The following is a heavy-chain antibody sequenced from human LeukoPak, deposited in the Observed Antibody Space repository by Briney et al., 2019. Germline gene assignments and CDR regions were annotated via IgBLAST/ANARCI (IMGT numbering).Heavy chain of an antibody. Sequence: GGSLRLSSAASGFTLSNYWMHWVRHAPGKGLVWVSRINIDGSNTSYADSVKGRFTISRDNAKNTLYLQMNSLRAENTAVYYCARVGYCSGGSCYGVDYWGQGILVTVSS. CDR3: ARVGYCSGGSCYGVDY. CDR1: GFTLSNYW. V-gene: IGHV3-74*01. D-gene: IGHD2-15*01. J-gene: IGHJ4*02. CDR2: INIDGSNT.